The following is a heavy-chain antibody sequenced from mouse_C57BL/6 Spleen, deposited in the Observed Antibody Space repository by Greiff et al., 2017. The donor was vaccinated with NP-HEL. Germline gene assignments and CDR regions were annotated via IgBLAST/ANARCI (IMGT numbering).Heavy chain of an antibody. V-gene: IGHV14-4*01. J-gene: IGHJ4*01. CDR1: GFNIKDDY. CDR3: TPAYYYGSSYNYAMDY. D-gene: IGHD1-1*01. Sequence: VQLQQSGAELVRPGASVKLSCTASGFNIKDDYMHWVKQRPEQGLEWIGWIDPENGDTEYASKFQGKATITADTSSNTAYLQLSSLTSEDTAVYYCTPAYYYGSSYNYAMDYWGQGTSVTVSS. CDR2: IDPENGDT.